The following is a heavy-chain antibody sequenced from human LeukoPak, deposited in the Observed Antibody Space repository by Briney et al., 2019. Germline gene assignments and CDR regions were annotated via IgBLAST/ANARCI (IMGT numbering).Heavy chain of an antibody. D-gene: IGHD3-16*01. J-gene: IGHJ4*02. CDR1: GFTFDDYA. CDR3: AKDVQMTRNDYYNYFDY. Sequence: SLRLSCAASGFTFDDYAMHWVRQAPGKGLEWVSGISWNSGSIGYADSVKGRFTISRDNAKNSLYLQMNSLRPEDTALYYCAKDVQMTRNDYYNYFDYWGQGTLVTVSS. CDR2: ISWNSGSI. V-gene: IGHV3-9*01.